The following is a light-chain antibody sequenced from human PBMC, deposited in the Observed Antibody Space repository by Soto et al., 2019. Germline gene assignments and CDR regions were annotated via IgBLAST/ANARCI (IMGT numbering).Light chain of an antibody. CDR2: DVY. Sequence: QSALTQPRSVSGPPGQSVSISCSGTSSDVGTYNYVSWYQQNPGKAPKLMIYDVYNRPSGVPDRFSGSKSGNTASLTISGLQAEDEADYYCCSYAGSYTFFVFGTGTKLTVL. CDR1: SSDVGTYNY. CDR3: CSYAGSYTFFV. V-gene: IGLV2-11*01. J-gene: IGLJ1*01.